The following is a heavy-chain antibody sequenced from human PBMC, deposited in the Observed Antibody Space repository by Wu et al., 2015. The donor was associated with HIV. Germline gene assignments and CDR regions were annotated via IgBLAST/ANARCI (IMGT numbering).Heavy chain of an antibody. D-gene: IGHD3-16*01. CDR2: ISVLYGNT. CDR3: ARTPGDYVWGSLSQDAFDI. J-gene: IGHJ3*02. CDR1: GYTFSNSG. Sequence: QVQLVQSGGEVKKPGASVKVSCKASGYTFSNSGISWVRQAPGQGLEWMGWISVLYGNTKYAQKFQDRVTMTTDTSTNTAFVELRSLRYDDTAVYYCARTPGDYVWGSLSQDAFDIWGQGTMVTVSS. V-gene: IGHV1-18*01.